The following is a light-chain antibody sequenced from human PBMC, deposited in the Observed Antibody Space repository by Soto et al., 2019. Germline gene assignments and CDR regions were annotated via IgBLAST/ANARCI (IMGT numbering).Light chain of an antibody. J-gene: IGKJ1*01. CDR2: LGY. CDR3: MQALQTPVT. V-gene: IGKV2-28*01. CDR1: QSLLHSNGYNY. Sequence: DIVMTQSPLSLPVTPGEPASISCRSSQSLLHSNGYNYLDWYLQKPGQSPQLLIYLGYNRASGVPDRFSGSGSGTDFTLKISRVEAEDVGVYYCMQALQTPVTFGQGTKVEIK.